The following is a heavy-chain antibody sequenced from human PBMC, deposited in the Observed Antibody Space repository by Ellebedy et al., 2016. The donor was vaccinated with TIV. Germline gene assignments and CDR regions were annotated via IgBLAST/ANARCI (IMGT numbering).Heavy chain of an antibody. CDR3: ARVKRSHYDTAGFYSYDYYGLDV. D-gene: IGHD3-22*01. CDR1: GGSFSDYY. CDR2: IDESGST. V-gene: IGHV4-34*01. J-gene: IGHJ6*02. Sequence: MPSETLSLTCVVSGGSFSDYYWNWIRQSSGKGLEWIGEIDESGSTYYNPSLKSRVTISVDTSKKQFSLKVSSVTAADTAVYYCARVKRSHYDTAGFYSYDYYGLDVWGQGTTVTVSS.